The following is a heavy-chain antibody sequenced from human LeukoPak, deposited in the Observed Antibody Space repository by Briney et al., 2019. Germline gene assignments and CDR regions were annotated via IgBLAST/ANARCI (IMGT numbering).Heavy chain of an antibody. CDR2: ISGSGGST. J-gene: IGHJ4*02. V-gene: IGHV3-23*01. CDR3: AKSDDSSGYYYEIDY. D-gene: IGHD3-22*01. CDR1: GFTFSSYA. Sequence: GGSLRLSCAASGFTFSSYAMSWVRQAPGKGREWVSAISGSGGSTYYADSVKGRFTISRDNSKNTLYLQMNSLRAEDTAVYYCAKSDDSSGYYYEIDYWGQGTLVTVSS.